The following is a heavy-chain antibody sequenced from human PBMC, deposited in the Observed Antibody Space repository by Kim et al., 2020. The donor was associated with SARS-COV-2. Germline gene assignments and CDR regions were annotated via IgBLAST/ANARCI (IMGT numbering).Heavy chain of an antibody. D-gene: IGHD1-26*01. CDR2: INAGNGNT. CDR1: GYTFTSYA. Sequence: ASVKVSCKASGYTFTSYAMHWVRQAPGQRLEWMGWINAGNGNTKYSQKFQGRVTITRDTSASTAYMELSSLRSEDTAVYYCASRGLKLGNEYYYYGMDVWGQGTTVTVSS. CDR3: ASRGLKLGNEYYYYGMDV. J-gene: IGHJ6*02. V-gene: IGHV1-3*01.